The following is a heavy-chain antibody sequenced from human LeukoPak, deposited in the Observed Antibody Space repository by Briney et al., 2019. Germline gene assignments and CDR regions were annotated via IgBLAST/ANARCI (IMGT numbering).Heavy chain of an antibody. CDR3: VSAKFLVRGVSWFDP. J-gene: IGHJ5*02. CDR2: IYYTGST. CDR1: AGSISTYY. Sequence: SETLSLTCSVSAGSISTYYWTWVRQPPGKGLEWIGYIYYTGSTNYNPSLKSRVTISVDTSKNQFSLKLSSVTAADTAVYYCVSAKFLVRGVSWFDPWGQGTLVTVSS. V-gene: IGHV4-59*08. D-gene: IGHD3-10*01.